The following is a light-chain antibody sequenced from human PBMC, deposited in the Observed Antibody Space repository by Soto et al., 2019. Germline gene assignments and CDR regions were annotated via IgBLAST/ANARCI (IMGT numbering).Light chain of an antibody. V-gene: IGLV1-47*02. Sequence: QSVLTQPPSASGNPGQRVTISCSGSSSNIGSNYVYWYQQLPGTAPKLLIYSNNQRPSGVPDRFSGSKSGTSASLAISGLRSEDEADYYCAAWDDSLSGPSYVFGTGTKVTVL. J-gene: IGLJ1*01. CDR2: SNN. CDR3: AAWDDSLSGPSYV. CDR1: SSNIGSNY.